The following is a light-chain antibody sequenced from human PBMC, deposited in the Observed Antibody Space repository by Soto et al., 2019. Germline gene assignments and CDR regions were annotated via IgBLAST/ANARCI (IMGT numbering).Light chain of an antibody. V-gene: IGLV2-11*01. CDR2: DVA. CDR1: SSDVGAYNY. CDR3: CSYAGRSPSV. J-gene: IGLJ7*01. Sequence: QSALTQPRSVSGSPGQSVTISCTGTSSDVGAYNYVSWYQHHPGKAPKLMIYDVANRPSGVPDRFSGSKSGNTASLTISGLQAEDEADYYCCSYAGRSPSVFGGGTQLTVL.